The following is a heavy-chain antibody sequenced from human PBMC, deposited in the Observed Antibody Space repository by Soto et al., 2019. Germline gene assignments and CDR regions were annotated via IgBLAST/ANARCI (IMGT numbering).Heavy chain of an antibody. CDR3: ARTVDTTTDYYYYGMDV. D-gene: IGHD5-18*01. J-gene: IGHJ6*02. CDR1: GGSISSYY. V-gene: IGHV4-59*01. Sequence: SETLSLTCTVSGGSISSYYWSGIRQPPGQGLEWVGYIYNSGSTNYNPSLKSRVTISADTSTNQFSLKLRSVSAADTAVYYCARTVDTTTDYYYYGMDVWGQGTTVTV. CDR2: IYNSGST.